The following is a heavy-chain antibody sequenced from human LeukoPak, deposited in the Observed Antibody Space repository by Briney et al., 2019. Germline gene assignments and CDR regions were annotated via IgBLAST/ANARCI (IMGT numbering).Heavy chain of an antibody. J-gene: IGHJ4*02. D-gene: IGHD5-12*01. CDR2: IYSTWST. V-gene: IGHV4-38-2*02. CDR3: ASRATVANIYFAY. Sequence: PSQTLSLICSVSGYNINSGYCWAWFPQPPGEGLEWIGSIYSTWSTYVSRSLRSRVTVSTDPSRHQYSLRLRSVTAADTAVYFCASRATVANIYFAYWGQGNMVTVSS. CDR1: GYNINSGYC.